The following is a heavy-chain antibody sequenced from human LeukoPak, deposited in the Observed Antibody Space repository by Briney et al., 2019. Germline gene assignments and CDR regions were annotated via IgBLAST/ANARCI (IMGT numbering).Heavy chain of an antibody. V-gene: IGHV5-51*01. J-gene: IGHJ4*02. CDR3: ARLPPPRRGYSYGLDY. Sequence: GESLKISCKGSGYSFTSYWIGWVRQMPGKGLEWMGIIYLGDSDTRYSPSFQGQVTISADKSISTAYLQWSSLKASDTAMYYCARLPPPRRGYSYGLDYWGQGTLVTVSS. CDR1: GYSFTSYW. CDR2: IYLGDSDT. D-gene: IGHD5-18*01.